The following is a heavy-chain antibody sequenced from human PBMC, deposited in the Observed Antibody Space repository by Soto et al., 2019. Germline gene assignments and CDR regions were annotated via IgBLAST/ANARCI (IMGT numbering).Heavy chain of an antibody. CDR1: GFTFSNYW. V-gene: IGHV3-74*03. D-gene: IGHD6-19*01. J-gene: IGHJ4*02. Sequence: GGSLRLSCAGSGFTFSNYWMHWVRQDPEKGLVWVSTINTDGTTTQYADSVKGRFTVTRDNAKNTLYLQMNSLRVEDTAVYFCARKQFQGHIDYWGQGTLVTVSS. CDR2: INTDGTTT. CDR3: ARKQFQGHIDY.